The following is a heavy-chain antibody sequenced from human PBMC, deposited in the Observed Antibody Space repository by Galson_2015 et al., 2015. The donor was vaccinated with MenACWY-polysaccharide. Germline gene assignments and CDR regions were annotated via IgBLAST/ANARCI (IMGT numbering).Heavy chain of an antibody. V-gene: IGHV3-48*01. J-gene: IGHJ4*02. CDR2: ISSGSSTI. CDR3: ARGRLDY. Sequence: SLRLSCAASGFTFSNYHMNWVRQAPGKGLEWLSYISSGSSTIYYADSVKGRFTISRDNAKNSLYLQINSLRAEDTAVYYCARGRLDYWGQGTL. CDR1: GFTFSNYH.